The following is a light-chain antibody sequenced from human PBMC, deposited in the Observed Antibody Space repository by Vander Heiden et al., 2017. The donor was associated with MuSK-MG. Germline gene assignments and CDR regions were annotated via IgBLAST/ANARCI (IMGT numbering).Light chain of an antibody. J-gene: IGLJ2*01. V-gene: IGLV2-14*01. CDR2: DVN. CDR1: SSDIGVYNY. CDR3: GSYTSSSSLV. Sequence: QSALTQPASVSASPGQSITISCTGTSSDIGVYNYVSWYQRHPGKAPRFLIYDVNIRPAGVSNRFSGSKSGNTASLTISGLQAEDEAEYFCGSYTSSSSLVFGGGTK.